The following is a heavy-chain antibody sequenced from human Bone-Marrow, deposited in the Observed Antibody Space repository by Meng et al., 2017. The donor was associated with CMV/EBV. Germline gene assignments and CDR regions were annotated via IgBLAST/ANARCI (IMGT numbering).Heavy chain of an antibody. D-gene: IGHD5-24*01. CDR3: ARDRNRDGYNSPLNY. J-gene: IGHJ4*02. CDR1: GYTFTGYY. Sequence: VKVSCKASGYTFTGYYMHWVRQAPGQGLEWMGWINPNSAGTNYAQKFQARVTMTRDTSISTAYMELSRLRSDDTAVYYCARDRNRDGYNSPLNYWGQGTLVTVSS. CDR2: INPNSAGT. V-gene: IGHV1-2*02.